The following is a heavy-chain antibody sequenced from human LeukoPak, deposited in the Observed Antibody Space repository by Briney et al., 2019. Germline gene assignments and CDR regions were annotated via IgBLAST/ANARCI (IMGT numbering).Heavy chain of an antibody. CDR3: ARRQEVGAHDAFDI. CDR2: IFYSVST. V-gene: IGHV4-30-4*01. Sequence: SETLSLTCTVSGGSIRSGGYYWSWIRQPPGKGLEWIGYIFYSVSTHYNPSLKSRFTISLDTSKNQFSLSLSSVTAADTAAYYCARRQEVGAHDAFDIWGQGTMVTVSS. J-gene: IGHJ3*02. CDR1: GGSIRSGGYY. D-gene: IGHD1-26*01.